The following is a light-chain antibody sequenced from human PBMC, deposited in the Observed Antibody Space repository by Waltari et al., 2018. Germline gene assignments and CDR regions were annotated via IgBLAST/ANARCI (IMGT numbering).Light chain of an antibody. CDR2: WAS. Sequence: DIVVIQSPDSLAVSLGERATINCKSSQSVLYRSNNKKYLAWYQRKPGQPPKLLIYWASNRESGVPDRFSGSGSETDFTLTISSLQAEDVAVYYCQQFYNTPYSFGQGTKLEV. CDR3: QQFYNTPYS. J-gene: IGKJ2*03. V-gene: IGKV4-1*01. CDR1: QSVLYRSNNKKY.